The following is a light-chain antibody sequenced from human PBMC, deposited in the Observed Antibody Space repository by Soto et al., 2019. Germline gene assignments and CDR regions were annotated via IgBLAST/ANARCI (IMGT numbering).Light chain of an antibody. CDR1: SSDVGGYNY. J-gene: IGLJ2*01. CDR3: SLYTSSSTPLV. Sequence: QSVLTQPASVSGSPGQSITISCTGTSSDVGGYNYVSWYQQHPGKAPKLMIYDVSNRPSGVSNRFSGSKSGNTASLTISGLQVEDEADSYCSLYTSSSTPLVLGCGTKFTFL. V-gene: IGLV2-14*01. CDR2: DVS.